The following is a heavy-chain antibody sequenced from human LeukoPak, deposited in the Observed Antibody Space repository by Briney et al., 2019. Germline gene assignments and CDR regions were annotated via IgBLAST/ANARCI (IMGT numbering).Heavy chain of an antibody. CDR1: GGSFSGYY. J-gene: IGHJ6*03. CDR2: IKQDGSEK. Sequence: PSETLSLTCAVYGGSFSGYYWSWVRQAPGKGLEWVANIKQDGSEKYYVDSVKGRFTISRDNAKNSLYLQMNSLRAEDTAVYYCARESLVRGVIAYYYYYMDVWGKGTTVTISS. CDR3: ARESLVRGVIAYYYYYMDV. V-gene: IGHV3-7*01. D-gene: IGHD3-10*01.